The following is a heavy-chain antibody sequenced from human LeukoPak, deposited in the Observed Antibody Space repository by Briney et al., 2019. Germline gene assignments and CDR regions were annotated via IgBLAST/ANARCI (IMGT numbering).Heavy chain of an antibody. V-gene: IGHV4-61*05. CDR3: ARDADV. CDR1: GGSISSSSYY. J-gene: IGHJ6*04. CDR2: IYYSGST. Sequence: SETLSLTCTVSGGSISSSSYYWGWIRQPPGKGLEWIGYIYYSGSTNYNPSLKSRVTISVDTSKNQFSLKLSSVTAADTAVYYCARDADVWGKGTTVTVSS.